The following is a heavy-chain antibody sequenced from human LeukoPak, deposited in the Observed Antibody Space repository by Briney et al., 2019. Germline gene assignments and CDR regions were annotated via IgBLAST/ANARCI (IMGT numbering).Heavy chain of an antibody. CDR3: AMAVGAPSTMDV. D-gene: IGHD3-16*01. CDR1: GFTFSSYW. Sequence: AGGSLRLSCAASGFTFSSYWMHWVRQAPGKGLVWVSRINSDGSSTSYADSVKGRFTISRDNAKNTLYLQMNSLRAEDTAVYYCAMAVGAPSTMDVWGKGTTVTVSS. CDR2: INSDGSST. J-gene: IGHJ6*04. V-gene: IGHV3-74*01.